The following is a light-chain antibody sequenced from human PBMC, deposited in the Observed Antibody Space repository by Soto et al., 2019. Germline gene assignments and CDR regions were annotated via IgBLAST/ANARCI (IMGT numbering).Light chain of an antibody. CDR2: GAS. CDR3: QQYNNWPGT. V-gene: IGKV3-15*01. J-gene: IGKJ1*01. Sequence: EIVMTQSPATLSVSPGERATLSCRASQSVSNNLAWYQQKPGQAPSLLIYGASTRATGIPARFSGSGSGTDFTLTLGTLQSEDFAFYYCQQYNNWPGTFGKGTRV. CDR1: QSVSNN.